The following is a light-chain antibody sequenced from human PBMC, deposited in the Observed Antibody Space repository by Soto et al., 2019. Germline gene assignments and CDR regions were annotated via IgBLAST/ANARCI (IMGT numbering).Light chain of an antibody. V-gene: IGLV1-44*01. CDR3: AAWDDSLNGVV. CDR1: SSNIGRNT. Sequence: QSVLTQPPSASGTPGQRVTISCSGSSSNIGRNTVNWYQQFSGTAPKLLIYNTNQRPSGVPDRFSGSKSGTSASLAISGLQSEDEGDYYCAAWDDSLNGVVFAGGTKLTVL. J-gene: IGLJ2*01. CDR2: NTN.